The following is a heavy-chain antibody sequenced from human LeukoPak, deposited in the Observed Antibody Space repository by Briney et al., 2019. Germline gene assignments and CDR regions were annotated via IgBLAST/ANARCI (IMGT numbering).Heavy chain of an antibody. Sequence: PGGSLRLSCAVSGITVTRNHMSWVRQAPGKGLEWVSVIYSGGATYYSDSVKGRFTISRDDSKNTIYLQMNSLRAEDTAVYYCARDENDPGAVFDYWGQGILVTVSS. J-gene: IGHJ4*02. CDR2: IYSGGAT. CDR1: GITVTRNH. D-gene: IGHD3-16*01. V-gene: IGHV3-66*01. CDR3: ARDENDPGAVFDY.